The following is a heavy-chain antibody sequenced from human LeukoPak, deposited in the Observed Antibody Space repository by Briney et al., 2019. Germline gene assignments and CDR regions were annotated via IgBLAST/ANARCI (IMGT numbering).Heavy chain of an antibody. Sequence: SETLSLTCTVSGGSISSYYWSWIRQPPGKGLEWIGYIYYSGSTNYNPSLKSRVTISVDTSKNQSSLKLSSVTAADTAVYYCARGRYYGDYGGPLDREIMFDYWGQGTLVTVS. V-gene: IGHV4-59*12. CDR3: ARGRYYGDYGGPLDREIMFDY. CDR1: GGSISSYY. CDR2: IYYSGST. J-gene: IGHJ4*02. D-gene: IGHD4-17*01.